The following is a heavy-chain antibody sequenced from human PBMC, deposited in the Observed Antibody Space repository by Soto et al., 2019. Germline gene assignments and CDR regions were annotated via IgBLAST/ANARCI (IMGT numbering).Heavy chain of an antibody. J-gene: IGHJ4*01. CDR2: GHFSGST. CDR1: GASISSENH. Sequence: PSETLSLTCAVAGASISSENHWSWIRQAPGKGLEWVGYGHFSGSTTYNPSLAPRLNISFDMSKSQVYLQLTSVTAADTAVYYCARFGAAAAHDENWGRGVLVKVSS. D-gene: IGHD6-13*01. CDR3: ARFGAAAAHDEN. V-gene: IGHV4-61*01.